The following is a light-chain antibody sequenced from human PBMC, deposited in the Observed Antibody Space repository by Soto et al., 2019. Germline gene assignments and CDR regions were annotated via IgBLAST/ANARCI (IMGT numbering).Light chain of an antibody. CDR2: DNN. J-gene: IGLJ1*01. CDR3: QSYESSLSAYV. V-gene: IGLV1-40*01. CDR1: SSSLGAGHA. Sequence: QPVLTQPPSVSGAPGQRVTISCTGSSSSLGAGHAVHWYQQLPGKAPKLLIFDNNHRPSGVPERFAGSKSGASASLAITGLQPEDEGDFYCQSYESSLSAYVFGTGTKLTVL.